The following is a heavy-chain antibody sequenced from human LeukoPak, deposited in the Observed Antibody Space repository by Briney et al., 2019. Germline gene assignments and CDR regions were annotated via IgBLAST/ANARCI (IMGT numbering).Heavy chain of an antibody. CDR1: GGSFSGYY. CDR3: ARGRDPY. D-gene: IGHD5-24*01. Sequence: SETLSLTCAVYGGSFSGYYWTWIRQPPGRGLEWIGEINHSGSTNYNPSIKSRVTISVDTSKSQFSLKLNSVTAGDTAMYYCARGRDPYWGQGTLVTVSS. J-gene: IGHJ4*02. V-gene: IGHV4-34*01. CDR2: INHSGST.